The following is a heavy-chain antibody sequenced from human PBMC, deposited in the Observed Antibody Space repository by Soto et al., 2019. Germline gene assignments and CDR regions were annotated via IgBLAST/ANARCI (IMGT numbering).Heavy chain of an antibody. CDR1: GFTLSSYA. CDR3: ASDPGHDGSEYYTFDS. V-gene: IGHV3-30-3*01. J-gene: IGHJ4*02. D-gene: IGHD3-22*01. CDR2: VSCAGTST. Sequence: QVQLVESGGGVVQPGRSLRLSGAASGFTLSSYAMHWVRQAPGKGLEWVAVVSCAGTSTYYADSVRGRFTTSRDNSKDTVYLQLNSLRTEDTAVYHCASDPGHDGSEYYTFDSWGQGTLVTVSS.